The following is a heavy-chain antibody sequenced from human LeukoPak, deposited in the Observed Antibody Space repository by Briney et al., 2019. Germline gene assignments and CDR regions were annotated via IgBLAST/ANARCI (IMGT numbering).Heavy chain of an antibody. CDR2: IKYDGSEK. CDR1: GFTLSSYW. CDR3: AKDRTYSGYDALDY. V-gene: IGHV3-7*03. D-gene: IGHD5-12*01. J-gene: IGHJ4*02. Sequence: GGSLRLSCAASGFTLSSYWMSWVRQAPGKGLEWVANIKYDGSEKNYVDSVKGRFTISRDNAKNSLYLQMNSLRTEDTALYYCAKDRTYSGYDALDYWGQGTLVSVSS.